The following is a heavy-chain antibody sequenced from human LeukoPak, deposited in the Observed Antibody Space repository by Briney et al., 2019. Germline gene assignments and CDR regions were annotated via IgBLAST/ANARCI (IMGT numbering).Heavy chain of an antibody. CDR1: GYSFTSYW. Sequence: GESLNISCRGSGYSFTSYWIGWVRQVPGKGLEWMGIIHPGDSDTRYSPSFQGQVTISVDKSISTAYLQWSSLKASDTAMYYCARAPWRYFDSWGQGTLVTVSS. D-gene: IGHD5-12*01. J-gene: IGHJ4*02. CDR2: IHPGDSDT. V-gene: IGHV5-51*01. CDR3: ARAPWRYFDS.